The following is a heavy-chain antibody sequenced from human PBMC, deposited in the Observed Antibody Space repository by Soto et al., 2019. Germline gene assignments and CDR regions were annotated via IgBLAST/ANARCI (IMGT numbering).Heavy chain of an antibody. V-gene: IGHV3-23*01. CDR3: AKYSASGSRYFDF. CDR2: VDSGGIT. Sequence: EVKLLESGGGLVQPGGSLRLSCAASGFTFSGYPMTWVRRAPGKGLEWVSTVDSGGITYYSDSVKGRFTISRDNSKYTLYLQMNRMRAEDTATYYCAKYSASGSRYFDFWGQGTLVTVSS. D-gene: IGHD5-12*01. CDR1: GFTFSGYP. J-gene: IGHJ4*02.